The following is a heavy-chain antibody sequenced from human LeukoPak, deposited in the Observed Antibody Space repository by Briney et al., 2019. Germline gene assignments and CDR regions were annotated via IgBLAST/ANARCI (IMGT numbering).Heavy chain of an antibody. J-gene: IGHJ4*02. V-gene: IGHV4-59*01. CDR1: GGSISSYY. CDR3: ARGMFTYHFDSRGHYFDY. CDR2: IYYSGST. D-gene: IGHD3-22*01. Sequence: PSETLSLTCAVSGGSISSYYWSWIRQPPGKGLEWIGNIYYSGSTNYNPPLKSRVTISIDTSKNQFSLNLSSVTAADKAVYYCARGMFTYHFDSRGHYFDYWGQGTLVTVSS.